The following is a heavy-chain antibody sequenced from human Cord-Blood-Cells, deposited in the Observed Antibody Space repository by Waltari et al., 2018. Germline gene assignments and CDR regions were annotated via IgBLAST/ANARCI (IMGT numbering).Heavy chain of an antibody. Sequence: QVQLVQSGAEVKKPGASVKVSCKASGDTFTSYDINWVREANGQGLEWRGWMNPNRGNTGYAQTFQGRVTMTRNTSISAAYMEMSSLRSEDTAVYYCARDNSSWFDYWGQGTLVTVSS. CDR1: GDTFTSYD. D-gene: IGHD6-13*01. J-gene: IGHJ4*02. CDR3: ARDNSSWFDY. CDR2: MNPNRGNT. V-gene: IGHV1-8*01.